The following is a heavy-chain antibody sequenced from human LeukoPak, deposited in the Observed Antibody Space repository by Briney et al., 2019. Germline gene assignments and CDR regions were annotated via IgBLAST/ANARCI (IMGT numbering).Heavy chain of an antibody. CDR3: ARGLLVGNTGYYFDY. D-gene: IGHD1-26*01. CDR2: IYYSGST. Sequence: PSETLSLTCTVSGASISGYYWSWIRQPPGKGLEWIGYIYYSGSTNYHPSLKSRVTLSVDTSNRHFSLQLDSVTAADTAVYYCARGLLVGNTGYYFDYWGQGTLVTVSS. V-gene: IGHV4-59*01. J-gene: IGHJ4*02. CDR1: GASISGYY.